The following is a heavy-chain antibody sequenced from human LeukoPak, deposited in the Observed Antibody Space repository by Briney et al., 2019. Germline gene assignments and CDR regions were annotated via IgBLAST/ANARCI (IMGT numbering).Heavy chain of an antibody. CDR1: GGSFSGYY. CDR2: INHSGST. V-gene: IGHV4-34*01. CDR3: ASSLSGSPYYFDY. D-gene: IGHD1-26*01. Sequence: SETLSLTCAVYGGSFSGYYWSWIRQPPGKGLEWIGEINHSGSTNYNPSLKSRVTISVDTSKNQSSLKLGSVTAADTAVYYCASSLSGSPYYFDYWGQGTLVTVSS. J-gene: IGHJ4*02.